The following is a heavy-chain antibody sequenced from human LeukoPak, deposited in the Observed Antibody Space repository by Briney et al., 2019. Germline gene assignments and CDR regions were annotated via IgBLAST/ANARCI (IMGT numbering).Heavy chain of an antibody. V-gene: IGHV1-8*03. J-gene: IGHJ5*02. D-gene: IGHD2-2*01. CDR2: MNPNSGNT. CDR3: ARGGRRFVGYCSSTSCYEFDP. CDR1: GYTFTSYD. Sequence: GPVKVSCKASGYTFTSYDINWVRQATGQGLEWMGWMNPNSGNTGYAQKFQGRVTITRNTSISTAYMELSSLRSEDTAVYYCARGGRRFVGYCSSTSCYEFDPWGQGTWSPSPQ.